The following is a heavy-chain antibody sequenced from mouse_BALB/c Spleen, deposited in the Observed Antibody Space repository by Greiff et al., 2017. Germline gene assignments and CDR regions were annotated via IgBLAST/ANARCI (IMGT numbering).Heavy chain of an antibody. CDR2: IWSGGST. J-gene: IGHJ1*01. CDR1: GFSLTSYG. Sequence: VQLVESGPGLVQPSQSLSITCTVSGFSLTSYGVHWVRQSPGKGLEWLGVIWSGGSTDYNAAFISRLSISKDNSKSQVFFKMNSLQANDTAIYYCARMITDWYFDVWGAGTTVTVSS. D-gene: IGHD2-4*01. V-gene: IGHV2-2*02. CDR3: ARMITDWYFDV.